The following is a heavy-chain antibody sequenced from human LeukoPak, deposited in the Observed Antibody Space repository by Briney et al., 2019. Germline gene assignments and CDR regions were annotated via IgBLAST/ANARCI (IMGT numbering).Heavy chain of an antibody. CDR3: ARGRITIFGGQAHFFDY. V-gene: IGHV1-2*02. Sequence: GSSVKVSCKASGSTFTAYYMHWVRQAPGQGLEWMGWINPNSGGTNYAQNFQGRVTMTRDTSITTAYMELSSLRSDDTAVYYCARGRITIFGGQAHFFDYWGQGTLVTVSS. CDR2: INPNSGGT. J-gene: IGHJ4*02. D-gene: IGHD3-3*01. CDR1: GSTFTAYY.